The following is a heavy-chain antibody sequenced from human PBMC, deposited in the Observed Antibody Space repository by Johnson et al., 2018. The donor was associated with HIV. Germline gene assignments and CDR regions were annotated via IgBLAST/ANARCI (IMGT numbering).Heavy chain of an antibody. J-gene: IGHJ3*02. CDR3: ARGSYDGDAFDI. Sequence: VQLVESGGGSVQPGGSLRLSCPASGFSISNYDMHWVRQVTGKRLEWVSGLATTGDTYYLGSVKGRFTISRENAKNSLYLQVNSLRAGDTALYYCARGSYDGDAFDIWGQGTMVTVSS. V-gene: IGHV3-13*01. D-gene: IGHD1-26*01. CDR2: LATTGDT. CDR1: GFSISNYD.